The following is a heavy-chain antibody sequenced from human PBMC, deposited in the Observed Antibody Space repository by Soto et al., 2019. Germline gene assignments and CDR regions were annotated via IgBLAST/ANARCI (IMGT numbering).Heavy chain of an antibody. CDR2: IYYSGST. V-gene: IGHV4-31*03. J-gene: IGHJ4*02. CDR3: AREPTVRPNYFDY. Sequence: QVQLQESGPGLVKPSQTLSLTCTVSGGSISSVGYYWNWIRQHPGKGLEWIGYIYYSGSTYYNPSLKRRVTMSVDTSKNQFSLKLSSVTAADTAMYYCAREPTVRPNYFDYWGQGTLVTVSS. D-gene: IGHD4-17*01. CDR1: GGSISSVGYY.